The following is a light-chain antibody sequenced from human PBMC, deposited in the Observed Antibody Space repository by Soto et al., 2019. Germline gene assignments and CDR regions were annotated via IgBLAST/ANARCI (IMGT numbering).Light chain of an antibody. J-gene: IGKJ5*01. V-gene: IGKV1-39*01. CDR2: AAS. Sequence: SHPTHSPSSMSASVGDRVTITCRASQSISNYLNWHQQKPGEAPKHLVYAASSLQSGVPSRFSGSGSGTDFTLTISSLQPEDFATYYCQQSYSSPITFGQGTRLEIK. CDR1: QSISNY. CDR3: QQSYSSPIT.